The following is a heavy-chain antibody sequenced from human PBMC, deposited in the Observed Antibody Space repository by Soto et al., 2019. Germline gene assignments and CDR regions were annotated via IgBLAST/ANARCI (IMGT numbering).Heavy chain of an antibody. V-gene: IGHV3-30-3*01. CDR3: ARDGNTYYYDRQDY. J-gene: IGHJ4*02. Sequence: QVQLVESGGGVVQPGRSLRLSCAASGFTFSTYAMNWVRQAPGKGLAWVALISYDGSNKYYAYSVKGRFTISRDNSKNTLYLQMNSLSSADTAVYYCARDGNTYYYDRQDYWGQGSLVTVSS. CDR1: GFTFSTYA. D-gene: IGHD3-22*01. CDR2: ISYDGSNK.